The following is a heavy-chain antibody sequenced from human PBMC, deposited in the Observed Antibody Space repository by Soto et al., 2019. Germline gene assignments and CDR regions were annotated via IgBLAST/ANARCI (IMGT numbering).Heavy chain of an antibody. Sequence: PGGSLRLSCAASGFTFSRYGMHWVRQAPGKGLEWVAVTSYDGTNKYSPDSVKGRFTISRDNSKNTMYLQMNSLRVEDTAVYYCAKDAAYGGNPFDYWGLGTLVTVSS. D-gene: IGHD4-17*01. CDR2: TSYDGTNK. CDR1: GFTFSRYG. CDR3: AKDAAYGGNPFDY. V-gene: IGHV3-30*18. J-gene: IGHJ4*02.